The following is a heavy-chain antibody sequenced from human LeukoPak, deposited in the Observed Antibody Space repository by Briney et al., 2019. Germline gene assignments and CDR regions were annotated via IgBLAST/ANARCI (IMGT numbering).Heavy chain of an antibody. CDR2: INTNTGEP. CDR1: GDTFTSDA. Sequence: SVSVSSAASGDTFTSDAMNWGREARGQGGEGMGWINTNTGEPTYTQGFTGRVVFSLDTSGSTASLQISSLQAEDTPVYYCARGSGLISGWYWFAPRGQGTLVTVSP. CDR3: ARGSGLISGWYWFAP. J-gene: IGHJ5*02. V-gene: IGHV7-4-1*02. D-gene: IGHD6-19*01.